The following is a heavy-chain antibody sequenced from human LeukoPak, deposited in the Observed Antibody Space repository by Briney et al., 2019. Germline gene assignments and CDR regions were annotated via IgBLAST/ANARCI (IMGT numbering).Heavy chain of an antibody. V-gene: IGHV1-46*01. CDR2: IIPSDGFT. Sequence: ASVKVSCKASGYTFSSYYVHWVRQAPGQGLEWMGMIIPSDGFTSYAQKFQGRVTMTRDTSISTAYMELSRLRSDDTAVYYCARIDSYYDILTGYYPPDYWGQGTLVTVSS. CDR3: ARIDSYYDILTGYYPPDY. J-gene: IGHJ4*02. CDR1: GYTFSSYY. D-gene: IGHD3-9*01.